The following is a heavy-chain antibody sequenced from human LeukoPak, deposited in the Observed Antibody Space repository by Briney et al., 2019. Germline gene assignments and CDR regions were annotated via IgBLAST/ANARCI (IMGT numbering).Heavy chain of an antibody. Sequence: GGSLRLSCAASGFTFDDYAMHWVRQAPGKGLEWVSLISGDGGSTYYADSVMGRFTISRDNSKNSLYLQMNSLRTEDTALYYCAKAARGYCSSTSCWTYWYFDLWGRGTLVTVSS. CDR2: ISGDGGST. CDR3: AKAARGYCSSTSCWTYWYFDL. J-gene: IGHJ2*01. CDR1: GFTFDDYA. V-gene: IGHV3-43*02. D-gene: IGHD2-2*01.